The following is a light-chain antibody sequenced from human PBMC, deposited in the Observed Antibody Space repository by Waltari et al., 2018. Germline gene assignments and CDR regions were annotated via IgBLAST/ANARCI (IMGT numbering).Light chain of an antibody. V-gene: IGLV2-14*03. CDR1: RNELGYSTY. J-gene: IGLJ2*01. Sequence: QSALPQPASASGSPGQSITISCTGTRNELGYSTYVSWYQQHPGKAPKLMIFDVTRWPSGVSHRFSGSKSGNTASLTISGLQADDEADYYCASYTSINTIVFGGGTKVTVL. CDR3: ASYTSINTIV. CDR2: DVT.